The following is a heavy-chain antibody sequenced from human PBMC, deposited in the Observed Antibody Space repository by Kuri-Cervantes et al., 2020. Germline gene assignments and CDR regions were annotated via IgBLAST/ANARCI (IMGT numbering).Heavy chain of an antibody. V-gene: IGHV1-2*02. J-gene: IGHJ4*02. D-gene: IGHD6-19*01. CDR1: GYTFTGYY. CDR3: ARAFRAVAGTYSED. CDR2: INPNSGGT. Sequence: ASVKVSCKASGYTFTGYYMHWVRQAPGQGLEWMGWINPNSGGTNYVQKFQGRVTMTRDTSISTAYMELSRLRSDDTAVYYCARAFRAVAGTYSEDWGQGTLVTVSS.